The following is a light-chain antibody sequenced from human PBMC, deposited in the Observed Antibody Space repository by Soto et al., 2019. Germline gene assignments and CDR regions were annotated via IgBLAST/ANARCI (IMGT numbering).Light chain of an antibody. CDR3: QQYNSYSRAT. J-gene: IGKJ1*01. CDR2: KAS. CDR1: QSISSW. V-gene: IGKV1-5*03. Sequence: DIQMTQSPSTLSESVGDRVTITCRASQSISSWLAWYQQKPGKAPKLLIYKASSLESGVPSRFSGSGSGTEFTLTISSLQPDDFATYYCQQYNSYSRATFGQGTKVEIK.